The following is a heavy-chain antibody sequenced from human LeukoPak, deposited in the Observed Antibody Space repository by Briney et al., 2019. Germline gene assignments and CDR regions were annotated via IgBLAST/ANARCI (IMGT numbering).Heavy chain of an antibody. D-gene: IGHD6-13*01. V-gene: IGHV3-21*06. CDR3: ARVSTAVSLAIDS. J-gene: IGHJ4*02. CDR2: ISTSSTYI. Sequence: NPGGSLRLSCAASGFTFSDYNMNWVRQAPGKWLEWVSVISTSSTYIYYADSVKGRFTISRDNAKNSLYLQMNSLRAEDTAVYYCARVSTAVSLAIDSWGQGTLVTVST. CDR1: GFTFSDYN.